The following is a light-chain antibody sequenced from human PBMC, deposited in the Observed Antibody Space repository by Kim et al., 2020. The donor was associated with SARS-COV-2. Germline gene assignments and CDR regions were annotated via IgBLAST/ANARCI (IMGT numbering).Light chain of an antibody. CDR3: KVWDSSSDHVV. Sequence: GKRARITSGGKNSGSKSVRGEQKKPGQGAGLVMYDDSERHAGIPERFCGANSGKTDTLTISRVEAGDEADYYCKVWDSSSDHVVFGGGTQLTVL. V-gene: IGLV3-21*03. CDR1: NSGSKS. J-gene: IGLJ2*01. CDR2: DDS.